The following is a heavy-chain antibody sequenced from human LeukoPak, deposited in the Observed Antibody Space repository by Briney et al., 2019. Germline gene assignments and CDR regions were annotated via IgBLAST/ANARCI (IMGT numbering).Heavy chain of an antibody. CDR2: LNPSGGSS. Sequence: ASVKVSCKASGYTVTSYYMHWVRQAPGQGLEWMAILNPSGGSSNYAQKFQGRATLTRATSTGTVYMELSSLRSEDTAVYYCARDVTDSSGWYLDYWGQGTLVTVSS. J-gene: IGHJ4*02. V-gene: IGHV1-46*01. CDR1: GYTVTSYY. D-gene: IGHD6-19*01. CDR3: ARDVTDSSGWYLDY.